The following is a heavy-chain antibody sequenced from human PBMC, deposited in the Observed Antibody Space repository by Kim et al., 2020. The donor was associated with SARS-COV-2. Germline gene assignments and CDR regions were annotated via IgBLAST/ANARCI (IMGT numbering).Heavy chain of an antibody. D-gene: IGHD2-2*01. Sequence: GGSLRLSCVVSGFRFSGNWMTWVRQAPGKGLEWVANIKQDGSEKYYVDSVRGRFTISRDNAKNSLYLQMNSLRVEDTAVYYCARDHCDTTACSAFDYWGRGTLVTVSS. J-gene: IGHJ4*02. CDR1: GFRFSGNW. CDR2: IKQDGSEK. CDR3: ARDHCDTTACSAFDY. V-gene: IGHV3-7*01.